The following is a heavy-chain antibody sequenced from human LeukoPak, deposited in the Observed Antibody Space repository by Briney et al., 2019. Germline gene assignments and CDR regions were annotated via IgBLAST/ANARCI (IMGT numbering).Heavy chain of an antibody. V-gene: IGHV1-2*02. CDR2: INPSSGGA. Sequence: GASVKVSCKASGYIFSGYYLHWVRQAPGQGLEWMGWINPSSGGADYAQKFQGRVTMTRDTSISTAYMALSRLTFDDTAVYYCVRGPPEYCSGGSCYSGRNWFDPWGQGTLVTVSS. D-gene: IGHD2-15*01. J-gene: IGHJ5*02. CDR3: VRGPPEYCSGGSCYSGRNWFDP. CDR1: GYIFSGYY.